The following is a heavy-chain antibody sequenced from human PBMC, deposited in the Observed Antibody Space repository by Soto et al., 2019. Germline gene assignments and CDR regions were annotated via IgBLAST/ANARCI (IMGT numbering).Heavy chain of an antibody. D-gene: IGHD6-13*01. CDR2: INHSGST. CDR3: APPPYSSRWYP. J-gene: IGHJ5*02. Sequence: PSETLSLTCAVYGGSFSGYYWSWIRQPPGKGLEWIGEINHSGSTNYNPSLKSRVTISVDTSKNQFSLRLSSVTAADTAVYYCAPPPYSSRWYPWGQGTLVTVSS. CDR1: GGSFSGYY. V-gene: IGHV4-34*01.